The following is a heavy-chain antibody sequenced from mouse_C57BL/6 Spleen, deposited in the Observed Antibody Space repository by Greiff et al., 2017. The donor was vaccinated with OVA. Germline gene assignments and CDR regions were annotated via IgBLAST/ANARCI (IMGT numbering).Heavy chain of an antibody. Sequence: QVQLKQPGAELVMPGASVKLSCKASGYTFTSYWMHWVKQRPGQGLEWIGEIDPSDSYTNYNQKFKGKSTLTVDKSSSTAYMQLSSLTSEDSAVYYCARDYYGSSRAMDYWGQGTSVTVSS. CDR1: GYTFTSYW. V-gene: IGHV1-69*01. CDR3: ARDYYGSSRAMDY. CDR2: IDPSDSYT. J-gene: IGHJ4*01. D-gene: IGHD1-1*01.